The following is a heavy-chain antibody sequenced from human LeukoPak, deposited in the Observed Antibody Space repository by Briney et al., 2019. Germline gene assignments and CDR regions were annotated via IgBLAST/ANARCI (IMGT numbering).Heavy chain of an antibody. CDR2: MNPNSGNT. CDR1: GYTFTSYD. V-gene: IGHV1-8*01. J-gene: IGHJ4*02. CDR3: ARAGYNWNDGRIYYFDY. D-gene: IGHD1-1*01. Sequence: ASVKVSCKASGYTFTSYDINWVRQATGQGLEWMGLMNPNSGNTAYAQKFQGRVTMTMNTSISTSYMELSSLRSEDTAVYYCARAGYNWNDGRIYYFDYWGQGTLVTVSS.